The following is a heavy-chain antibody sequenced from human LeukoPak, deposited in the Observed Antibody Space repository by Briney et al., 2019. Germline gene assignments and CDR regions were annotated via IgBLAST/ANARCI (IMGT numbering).Heavy chain of an antibody. Sequence: PGGSLRLSCAASGFSFSSYEMNWVRQAPGKGLEWVSYISSSGSTKYYADSVKGRFTISRDNAKNSLYLQMNSLRAEDTGVYYCARSEMGYYYYYMDVWGKGTTVTVSS. CDR2: ISSSGSTK. V-gene: IGHV3-48*03. CDR1: GFSFSSYE. D-gene: IGHD2-8*01. CDR3: ARSEMGYYYYYMDV. J-gene: IGHJ6*03.